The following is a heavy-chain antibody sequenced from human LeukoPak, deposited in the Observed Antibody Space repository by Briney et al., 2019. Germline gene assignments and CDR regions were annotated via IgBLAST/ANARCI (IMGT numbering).Heavy chain of an antibody. CDR1: GYTFTSYY. D-gene: IGHD1-26*01. Sequence: ASVKVSCKASGYTFTSYYMHWVRQAPGQGLEWMGIINPSGGSTSYAQKFQGRVTMTRDTSTSTVYMELSSLRSEDMAVYYCAREAVSGGGSYAFDYWGQGTLVTVSS. CDR2: INPSGGST. CDR3: AREAVSGGGSYAFDY. J-gene: IGHJ4*02. V-gene: IGHV1-46*01.